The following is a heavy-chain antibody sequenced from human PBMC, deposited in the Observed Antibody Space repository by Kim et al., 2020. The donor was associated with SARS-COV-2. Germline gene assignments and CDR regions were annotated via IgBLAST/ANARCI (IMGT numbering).Heavy chain of an antibody. D-gene: IGHD6-19*01. Sequence: ADSVKGRSTISRDNAKNSLYLQMNSLRAEDTAVYYCATTRIAVAGVYFDYWGQGTLVTVSS. J-gene: IGHJ4*02. CDR3: ATTRIAVAGVYFDY. V-gene: IGHV3-11*06.